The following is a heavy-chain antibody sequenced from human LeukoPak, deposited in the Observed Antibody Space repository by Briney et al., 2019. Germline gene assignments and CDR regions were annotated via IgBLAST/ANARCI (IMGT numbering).Heavy chain of an antibody. CDR3: ATSSGWYAYHFDY. J-gene: IGHJ4*02. CDR2: ISSSSSYT. D-gene: IGHD6-19*01. V-gene: IGHV3-11*06. CDR1: GFTFSDYY. Sequence: GGSLRLSCAASGFTFSDYYMSWIRQAPGKGLEWVSYISSSSSYTNYADSVKGRFTISRDNAKNSLYLQMNSLRAEDTAVYYCATSSGWYAYHFDYWGQGTLVTVSS.